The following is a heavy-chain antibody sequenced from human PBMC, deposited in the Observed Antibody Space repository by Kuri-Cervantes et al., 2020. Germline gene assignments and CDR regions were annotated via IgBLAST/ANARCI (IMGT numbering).Heavy chain of an antibody. J-gene: IGHJ4*02. Sequence: SVKVSCKASGFTFTSSAVQWVRQARGQRLEWIGWIVVGSGNTNYAQKSQERVTITRDMSTSTAYMELSSLRSEDTAVYYCAAAGSGSYGNFDYWGQGTLVTVSS. CDR2: IVVGSGNT. CDR3: AAAGSGSYGNFDY. CDR1: GFTFTSSA. D-gene: IGHD1-26*01. V-gene: IGHV1-58*01.